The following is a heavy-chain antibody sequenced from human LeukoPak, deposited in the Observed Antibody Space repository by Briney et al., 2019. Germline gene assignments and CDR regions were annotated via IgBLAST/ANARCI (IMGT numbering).Heavy chain of an antibody. D-gene: IGHD6-13*01. J-gene: IGHJ4*02. V-gene: IGHV3-23*01. CDR2: ISGSGLST. CDR1: GFTFSSYA. CDR3: ARSGSWYIGFDY. Sequence: GGSLRLSCAASGFTFSSYAMSWVRQAPGKGLEWVSGISGSGLSTYYADSVKGRFTISRDNSKNTLYLQMNSLRAEDTAVYYCARSGSWYIGFDYWGQGTLVTVSS.